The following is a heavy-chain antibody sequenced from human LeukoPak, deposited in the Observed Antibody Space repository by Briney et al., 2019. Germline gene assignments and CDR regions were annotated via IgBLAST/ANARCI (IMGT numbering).Heavy chain of an antibody. V-gene: IGHV3-23*01. Sequence: PGGSLRLSCAASGFTFSSYAMSWVRQAPGKGLEWVSSIGGSGANTYYADSVKGRFTISRDNAKNSLYLQMNSLRAEDTAVYFCARDHMGASGGVFDYWGQGTLVTVSS. D-gene: IGHD1-26*01. J-gene: IGHJ4*02. CDR3: ARDHMGASGGVFDY. CDR2: IGGSGANT. CDR1: GFTFSSYA.